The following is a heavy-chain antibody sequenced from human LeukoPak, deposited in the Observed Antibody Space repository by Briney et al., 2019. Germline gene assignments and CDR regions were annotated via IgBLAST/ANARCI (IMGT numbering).Heavy chain of an antibody. Sequence: PGGSLRLSCAASGFTFSDYYMSWIRQAPGKGLEWVSAISGSGGSTYYADSVKGRFTISRDNSKNTLYLQMNSLRAEDTAVYYCATAGQLGPWYYFDYWGQGTLVTVSS. V-gene: IGHV3-23*01. J-gene: IGHJ4*02. CDR2: ISGSGGST. CDR1: GFTFSDYY. D-gene: IGHD6-6*01. CDR3: ATAGQLGPWYYFDY.